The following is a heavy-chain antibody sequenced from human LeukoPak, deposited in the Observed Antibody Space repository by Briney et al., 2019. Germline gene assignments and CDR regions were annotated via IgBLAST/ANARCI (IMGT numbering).Heavy chain of an antibody. V-gene: IGHV4-61*01. CDR2: IYYSGGT. Sequence: SSETLSLTCAVSGYSISSGYYWGWIRQPPGKGLEWIGYIYYSGGTNYNPSLKSRVTISVDTSKNQFSLKLSSVTAADTAVCYCAGDHGDYSFDYWGQGTLVTVSS. D-gene: IGHD4-17*01. CDR3: AGDHGDYSFDY. J-gene: IGHJ4*02. CDR1: GYSISSGYY.